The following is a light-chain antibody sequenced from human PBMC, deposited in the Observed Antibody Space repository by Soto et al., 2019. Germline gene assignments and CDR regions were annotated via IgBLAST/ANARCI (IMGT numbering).Light chain of an antibody. J-gene: IGLJ2*01. Sequence: QSVLSQPPSASGTPGQRVMISCSGSNSNIGRNTVNWYQLLPGTAPKLLIYTNNQRPSGVPDRFSASKSGTSASLAISGLQSEDEADYYCAAWDASLNGPVFGGGTKLTVL. V-gene: IGLV1-44*01. CDR3: AAWDASLNGPV. CDR2: TNN. CDR1: NSNIGRNT.